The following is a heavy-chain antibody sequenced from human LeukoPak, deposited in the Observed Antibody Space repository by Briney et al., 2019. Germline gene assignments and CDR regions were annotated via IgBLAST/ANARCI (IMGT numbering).Heavy chain of an antibody. J-gene: IGHJ4*02. V-gene: IGHV3-33*01. CDR1: GFTFSRYA. CDR3: ARVDTAMGSLDY. Sequence: GGSLRLSCAASGFTFSRYAMHWVRQAPGKGMEGVAIVWYDGSNESYVDSVKGRFTISRDNAKNTLYLQMNSLGAEDTAVYFCARVDTAMGSLDYWGQGILVTVSS. D-gene: IGHD5-18*01. CDR2: VWYDGSNE.